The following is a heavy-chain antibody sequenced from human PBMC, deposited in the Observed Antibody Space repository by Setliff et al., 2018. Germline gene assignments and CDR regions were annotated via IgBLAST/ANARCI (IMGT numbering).Heavy chain of an antibody. D-gene: IGHD3-22*01. CDR2: IYSSGST. CDR3: ARYRNYFDSSGQTQYYFDY. CDR1: GGAISNYY. J-gene: IGHJ4*02. Sequence: SETLSLTCTVSGGAISNYYWSWIRQPPGKGLEWIGYIYSSGSTNYNPSLKSRVTISVDTSKNQFSLNLNSVTAADTAVYYCARYRNYFDSSGQTQYYFDYWGQGTLVTVSS. V-gene: IGHV4-59*01.